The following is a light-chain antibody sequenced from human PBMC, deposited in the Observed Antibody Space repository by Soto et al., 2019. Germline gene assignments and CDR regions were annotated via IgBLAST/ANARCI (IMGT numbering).Light chain of an antibody. V-gene: IGLV4-69*01. J-gene: IGLJ2*01. CDR2: LNRDGSH. CDR3: QTWGTGIVI. CDR1: SGHSNYA. Sequence: QSVLTQSPSASASLGASVKLTCTLSSGHSNYAIAWHQQQPEKGPRYLMKLNRDGSHSKGDGIPNRSSGSSSGAERYLTISSLHSDDEADYYCQTWGTGIVIFGGGTKLTVL.